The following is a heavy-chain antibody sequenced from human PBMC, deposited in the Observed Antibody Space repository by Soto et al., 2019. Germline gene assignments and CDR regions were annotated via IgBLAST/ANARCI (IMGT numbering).Heavy chain of an antibody. D-gene: IGHD3-16*01. CDR1: GFTFSSYA. CDR2: ISGSGGST. V-gene: IGHV3-23*01. CDR3: AKDPYYIGGSLEYNWFDP. J-gene: IGHJ5*02. Sequence: EVQLLESGGGLVQPGGSLRLSCAASGFTFSSYAMSWVRQAPGKGLEWVSAISGSGGSTSYADSVKGRFTISRDNYKNTLYLQMNSLRAEDTAVYYCAKDPYYIGGSLEYNWFDPWGQGTLVTVSS.